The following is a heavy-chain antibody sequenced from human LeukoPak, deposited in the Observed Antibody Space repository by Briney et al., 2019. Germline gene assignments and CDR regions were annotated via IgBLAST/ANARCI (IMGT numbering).Heavy chain of an antibody. CDR2: IKRKTDGGTT. D-gene: IGHD2-2*01. V-gene: IGHV3-15*01. Sequence: PGGSLRLSCAASGFSFNDAWMSWVRQAPGKGLEWVGRIKRKTDGGTTDYAAPVKGRFTIPRDDSKNTLYLQMNSLKTEDTAVYYCTTEARGARDIVVVPAAMTGYWGQGTLVTVSS. CDR1: GFSFNDAW. J-gene: IGHJ4*02. CDR3: TTEARGARDIVVVPAAMTGY.